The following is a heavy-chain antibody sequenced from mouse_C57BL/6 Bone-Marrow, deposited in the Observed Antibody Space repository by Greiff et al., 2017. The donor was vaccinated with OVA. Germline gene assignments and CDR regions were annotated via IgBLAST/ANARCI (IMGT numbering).Heavy chain of an antibody. Sequence: EVQLQQSGPELVKPGASVKIPCKASGYTFTDYNMDWVKQSHGKSLEWIGDINPNNGGTIYNQKFKGKATLTVAKSSSTAYMELRSLTSEDTAVYYCARPHYGSSYHWYFDVWGTGTTVTVSS. J-gene: IGHJ1*03. CDR2: INPNNGGT. CDR1: GYTFTDYN. V-gene: IGHV1-18*01. D-gene: IGHD1-1*01. CDR3: ARPHYGSSYHWYFDV.